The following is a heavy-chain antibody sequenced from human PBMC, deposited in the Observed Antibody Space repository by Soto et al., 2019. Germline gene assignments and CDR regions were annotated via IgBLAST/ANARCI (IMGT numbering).Heavy chain of an antibody. CDR3: ARQCGSDCSNALPL. Sequence: EEQLVGSGGGLVRPGGSLRLSCAVSGFSVSTNFMNWVRQAPGKEPQWVAVLYPGPGTYYADSVKGRFIISRDDSTNTLFLHLTNMRAEDTAVYYCARQCGSDCSNALPLWGQGTMVTVSS. CDR1: GFSVSTNF. J-gene: IGHJ3*01. V-gene: IGHV3-66*04. CDR2: LYPGPGT. D-gene: IGHD2-21*01.